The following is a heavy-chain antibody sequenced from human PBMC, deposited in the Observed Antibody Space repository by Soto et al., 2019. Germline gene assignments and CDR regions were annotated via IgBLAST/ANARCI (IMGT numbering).Heavy chain of an antibody. V-gene: IGHV3-21*01. CDR2: ISSSSSYI. Sequence: EVQLVESGGGLVKPGGSLRLSCAASGFTFSSYSMNWVRQAPGKGLEWVSSISSSSSYIYYADSVKGRFTISRDNAKNSLYLQMNSLRAEDTAVYYCARGGHIAAAGTFDYWGQGTLVTVSS. CDR3: ARGGHIAAAGTFDY. CDR1: GFTFSSYS. D-gene: IGHD6-13*01. J-gene: IGHJ4*02.